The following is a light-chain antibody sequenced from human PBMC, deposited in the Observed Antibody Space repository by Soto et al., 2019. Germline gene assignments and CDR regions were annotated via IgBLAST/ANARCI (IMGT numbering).Light chain of an antibody. CDR3: QQYGNSSYT. CDR1: QSVSSTF. J-gene: IGKJ2*01. CDR2: DAS. Sequence: EIVLMQSRSTLSLSPGERATLSCRASQSVSSTFLSWYQQKPGQAPRLLIFDASNRATGIPDRFSGSGSGTDFTLTISRLEPEDFAVYFCQQYGNSSYTFGQGTKLEI. V-gene: IGKV3-20*01.